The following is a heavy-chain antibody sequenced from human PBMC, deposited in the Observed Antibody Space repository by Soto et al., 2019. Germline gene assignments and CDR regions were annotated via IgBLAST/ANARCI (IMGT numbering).Heavy chain of an antibody. CDR1: GFTFSSYS. CDR2: FRTSGDGGST. CDR3: AKKVNSGPGSQYFDY. D-gene: IGHD3-10*01. V-gene: IGHV3-23*01. J-gene: IGHJ4*02. Sequence: GGSLRLSCAASGFTFSSYSMSWVRQAPGKGLEWVSVFRTSGDGGSTYYADSVKGRFTISRDNSKNMLFLQMNSLRAEDTAIYYCAKKVNSGPGSQYFDYWGQGTLVTVSS.